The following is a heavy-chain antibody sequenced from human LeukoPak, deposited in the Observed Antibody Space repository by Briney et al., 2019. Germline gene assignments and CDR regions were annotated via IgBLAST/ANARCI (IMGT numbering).Heavy chain of an antibody. CDR3: AKDGGTHFDH. CDR1: GFTFSSYT. Sequence: GGSLRLSCAASGFTFSSYTMNWVRQAPGKGLEWVSYISSSGTTISYAQSVKGRFTITRDNAQNSLTLHMNTLRADDTAVYYCAKDGGTHFDHWGQGTLVTVSS. CDR2: ISSSGTTI. V-gene: IGHV3-48*01. D-gene: IGHD1-26*01. J-gene: IGHJ4*02.